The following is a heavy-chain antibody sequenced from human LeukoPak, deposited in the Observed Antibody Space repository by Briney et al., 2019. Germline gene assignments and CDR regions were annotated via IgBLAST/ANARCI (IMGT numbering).Heavy chain of an antibody. V-gene: IGHV1-69*04. Sequence: SVTLSCAASGGTFSSYSRSWVRQAPGQGLEWMGKINHIGSIKNYAHTLKGGVTIIEDKYTNSPYMQMNSLRAEDAAVYYCARDWPRRVVEATKGYDAFDIWRQGTMATVSS. D-gene: IGHD1-26*01. CDR2: INHIGSIK. CDR3: ARDWPRRVVEATKGYDAFDI. J-gene: IGHJ3*02. CDR1: GGTFSSYS.